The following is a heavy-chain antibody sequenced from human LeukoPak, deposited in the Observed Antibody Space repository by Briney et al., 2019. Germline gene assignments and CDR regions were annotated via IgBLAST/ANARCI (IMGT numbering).Heavy chain of an antibody. D-gene: IGHD3/OR15-3a*01. CDR1: GYTFTNFG. V-gene: IGHV1-18*01. CDR3: AREMTVPTGTDYYYYMDI. CDR2: TIVYNGNT. Sequence: ASVKVSSKASGYTFTNFGINWVRQAPGHGLEWMGWTIVYNGNTNYTQKLQGRGTMTTDTSTSTAYMELRSLRSDDTAVYYCAREMTVPTGTDYYYYMDIWGKGTTVTVSS. J-gene: IGHJ6*03.